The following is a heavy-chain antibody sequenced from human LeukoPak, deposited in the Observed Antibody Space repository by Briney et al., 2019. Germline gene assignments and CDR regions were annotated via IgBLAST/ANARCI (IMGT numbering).Heavy chain of an antibody. CDR3: AKEGNSGSYYFDY. CDR1: RFTFSSYD. CDR2: ISYDGSNK. V-gene: IGHV3-30*18. J-gene: IGHJ4*02. Sequence: PGRSLRLSCAASRFTFSSYDMHWVRRAPGKGLEWVTVISYDGSNKYSADSVKGRFTISRDNSKNTLYLQMNSLRAEDTAVYYCAKEGNSGSYYFDYWGQGTLVTVSS. D-gene: IGHD1-26*01.